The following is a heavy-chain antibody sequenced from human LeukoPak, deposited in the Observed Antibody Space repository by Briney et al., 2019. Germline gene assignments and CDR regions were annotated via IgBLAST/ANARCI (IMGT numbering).Heavy chain of an antibody. J-gene: IGHJ4*02. V-gene: IGHV3-30*04. CDR2: ISYDGSNK. Sequence: GGSLRLSCAASGFTFSSYAMHWVRQAPGKGREWGAVISYDGSNKYYADSVKGRFTISRDNSKNTLYLQMNSLRAGDTAVYYCARDDYYDSSGSHDYWGQGTLVTVSS. CDR1: GFTFSSYA. D-gene: IGHD3-22*01. CDR3: ARDDYYDSSGSHDY.